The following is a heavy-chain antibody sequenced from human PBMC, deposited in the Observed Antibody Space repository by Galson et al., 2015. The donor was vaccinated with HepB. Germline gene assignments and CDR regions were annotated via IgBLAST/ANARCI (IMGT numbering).Heavy chain of an antibody. V-gene: IGHV1-2*02. J-gene: IGHJ4*02. CDR1: GYTFTGYY. Sequence: SVKVSCKASGYTFTGYYMHWVRQAPGQGLEWMGWINPNSGGTNYAQKFQGRVTMTGDTSISTAYMELSRLRSDDTAVYYCARGSITGTTCFDYWGQGTLVTVSS. CDR3: ARGSITGTTCFDY. D-gene: IGHD1-7*01. CDR2: INPNSGGT.